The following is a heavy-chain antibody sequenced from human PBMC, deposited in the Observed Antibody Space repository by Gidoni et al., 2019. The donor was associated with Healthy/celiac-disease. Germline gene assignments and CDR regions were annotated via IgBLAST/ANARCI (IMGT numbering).Heavy chain of an antibody. CDR3: TSPDSTLAHGY. J-gene: IGHJ4*02. CDR2: IRSKAYGGTT. V-gene: IGHV3-49*04. CDR1: GFTFGDYA. Sequence: EVQLVESGGGLVQPGRSLRLSCTASGFTFGDYAMSWVRQAPGKGLEWVGFIRSKAYGGTTEYAASVKGRFTISRDDSKSIAYLQMNSLKTEDTAVHYCTSPDSTLAHGYWGQGTLVTVSS. D-gene: IGHD3-22*01.